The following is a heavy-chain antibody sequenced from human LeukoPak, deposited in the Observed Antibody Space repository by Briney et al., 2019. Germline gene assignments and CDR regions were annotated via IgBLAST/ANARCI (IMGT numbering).Heavy chain of an antibody. CDR2: NYPGGTI. J-gene: IGHJ4*02. V-gene: IGHV4-4*09. CDR1: GASFTSYH. Sequence: SESLSLTCAVSGASFTSYHWTWIRQPPGKGLEWIGDNYPGGTIRYNPSLESRVTISVDTSKNQFSLKLSSVTAADTAVYYCARGPIAVVWGQGTLVTVSS. D-gene: IGHD3-22*01. CDR3: ARGPIAVV.